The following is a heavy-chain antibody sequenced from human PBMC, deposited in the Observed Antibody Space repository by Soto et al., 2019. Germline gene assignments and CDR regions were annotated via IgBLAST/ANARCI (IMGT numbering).Heavy chain of an antibody. CDR2: ISWNSDSI. CDR3: ASGRGYDILTGYYPYFDY. CDR1: GFTFDDYA. J-gene: IGHJ4*02. V-gene: IGHV3-9*01. D-gene: IGHD3-9*01. Sequence: PGGSLRLSCAAPGFTFDDYAMHWVRQAPGKGLEWVSGISWNSDSIGYADSVKGRFTISRDNAKKSLYLQMNSLRAEDTALYYCASGRGYDILTGYYPYFDYWGQGTLVTVSS.